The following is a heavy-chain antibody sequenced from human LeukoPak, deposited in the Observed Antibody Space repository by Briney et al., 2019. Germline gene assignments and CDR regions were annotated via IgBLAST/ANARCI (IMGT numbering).Heavy chain of an antibody. J-gene: IGHJ4*02. Sequence: PSETLSLTCSVSGYSISRYYWSWIRQPPGKGLEWIGYIYTSGSTNYNPSLKSRVTISVYTSKNQFSLKLTSATAADTAVYYCARLAAAGLDYWGQGTLVTVSS. CDR3: ARLAAAGLDY. CDR1: GYSISRYY. D-gene: IGHD6-13*01. CDR2: IYTSGST. V-gene: IGHV4-4*09.